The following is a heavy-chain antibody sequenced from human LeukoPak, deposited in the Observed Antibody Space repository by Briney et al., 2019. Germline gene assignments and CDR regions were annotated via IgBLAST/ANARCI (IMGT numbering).Heavy chain of an antibody. D-gene: IGHD3-22*01. V-gene: IGHV1-69*05. J-gene: IGHJ5*02. CDR2: IIPIFGTA. CDR3: AIDGGYRPNWFDP. CDR1: GGTFSSYA. Sequence: ASVKVSCKASGGTFSSYAISWVRQAPGQGLEWMGGIIPIFGTANYAQKFQGRVTITTDESTSTAYMELSSLRSEDTAVYYCAIDGGYRPNWFDPWGQGTLVTISS.